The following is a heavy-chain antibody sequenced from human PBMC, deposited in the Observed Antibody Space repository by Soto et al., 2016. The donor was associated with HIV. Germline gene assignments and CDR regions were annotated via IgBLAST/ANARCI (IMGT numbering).Heavy chain of an antibody. J-gene: IGHJ6*03. V-gene: IGHV3-23*01. CDR3: AKPPSPFGVFGVGDYYYYYMDV. CDR1: GFTFSSYA. Sequence: EVQLLESGGGLVQPGGSLRLSCAASGFTFSSYAMSWVRQAPGKGLEWVSAISGSGGSTYYADSVKGRFTISRDNSKNTLYLQMNSLRAEDTAVYYCAKPPSPFGVFGVGDYYYYYMDVWGKGTTVTVSS. CDR2: ISGSGGST. D-gene: IGHD3-3*01.